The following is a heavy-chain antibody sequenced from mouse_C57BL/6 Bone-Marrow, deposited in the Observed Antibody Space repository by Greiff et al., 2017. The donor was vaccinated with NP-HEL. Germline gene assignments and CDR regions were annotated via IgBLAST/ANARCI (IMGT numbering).Heavy chain of an antibody. V-gene: IGHV1-69*01. CDR3: ARARTYYFDD. J-gene: IGHJ2*01. Sequence: VQLQQPGAELVMPGASVKLSCKASGYTFTSYWMHWVKQRPGQGLEWIGEIDPSDSYTNYNQKFKGKSTLTVDKSSSTAYMQLSSLTSEDSAVYYCARARTYYFDDWGKGTTLTVSS. CDR2: IDPSDSYT. CDR1: GYTFTSYW.